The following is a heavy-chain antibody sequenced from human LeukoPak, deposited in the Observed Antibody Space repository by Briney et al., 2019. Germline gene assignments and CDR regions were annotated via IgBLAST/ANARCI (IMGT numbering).Heavy chain of an antibody. J-gene: IGHJ5*02. Sequence: SETLSLTCTVSGSSIRSGDNYWSWIRQPPGKGLEWIGYFYYSGSSYYNPSLKSQITLSVDLSKNQFSLKMTSVTAADTAVYYCARMSGGMFNPVWFDPWAREPWSPSPQ. V-gene: IGHV4-30-4*08. CDR2: FYYSGSS. CDR1: GSSIRSGDNY. CDR3: ARMSGGMFNPVWFDP. D-gene: IGHD3-10*02.